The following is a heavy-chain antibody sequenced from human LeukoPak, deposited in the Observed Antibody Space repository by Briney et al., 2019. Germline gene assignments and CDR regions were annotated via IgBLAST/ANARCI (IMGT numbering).Heavy chain of an antibody. CDR1: GGTFSSYA. V-gene: IGHV1-69*01. CDR3: AREDPVVGATSGINYFDC. J-gene: IGHJ4*02. D-gene: IGHD1-26*01. Sequence: GASVKVSCKASGGTFSSYAISWVRQAPGQGLEWMGGIIPIFGTANYAQKFQGRVTITADESTSTAYMELSSLRSEDTAVYYCAREDPVVGATSGINYFDCWGQGTLVTVSS. CDR2: IIPIFGTA.